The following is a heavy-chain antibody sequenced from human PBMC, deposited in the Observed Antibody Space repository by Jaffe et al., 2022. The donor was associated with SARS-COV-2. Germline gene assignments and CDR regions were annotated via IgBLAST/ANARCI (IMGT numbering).Heavy chain of an antibody. D-gene: IGHD4-17*01. CDR3: ARGTSYAEFDY. CDR1: AGTYA. V-gene: IGHV1-69*01. J-gene: IGHJ4*02. Sequence: QVQVVQSGAEVKKPGSSVRLSCKSSAGTYALSWVRQAPGQGLEWMGGIFPIFGTTKYAQKFQGRVTISADESTNTAFMELSNLRSEDTAVYYCARGTSYAEFDYWGQGTLVTVSS. CDR2: IFPIFGTT.